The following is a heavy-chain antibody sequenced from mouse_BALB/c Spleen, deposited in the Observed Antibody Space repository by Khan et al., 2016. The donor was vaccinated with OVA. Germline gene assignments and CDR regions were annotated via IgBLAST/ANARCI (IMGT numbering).Heavy chain of an antibody. CDR1: GFTFSSYA. Sequence: EVELVESGGGVVKPGGSLKLSCSASGFTFSSYAMSWVRQTPEKRLEWVATISSGGHYTFYPDSVKGRSTISRDNAKNTLYLQMSSLRSEDTAMYYCARSLVDYYAMDYWGQGTSVTVSS. D-gene: IGHD2-2*01. CDR3: ARSLVDYYAMDY. CDR2: ISSGGHYT. J-gene: IGHJ4*01. V-gene: IGHV5-9-3*01.